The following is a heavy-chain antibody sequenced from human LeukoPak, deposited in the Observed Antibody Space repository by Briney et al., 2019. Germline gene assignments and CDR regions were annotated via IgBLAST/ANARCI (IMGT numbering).Heavy chain of an antibody. D-gene: IGHD3-22*01. Sequence: GGSLRLSCGASGFTFSSAAMRWVRQAPGKGLEWVSDISGSGGSTYYADSVKGRFTISRDNSKNTLYLQMNSLRAEGTALYYCVKSSRVVVIANHYYYYGMDVWGQGTTVTVSS. J-gene: IGHJ6*02. CDR1: GFTFSSAA. CDR3: VKSSRVVVIANHYYYYGMDV. CDR2: ISGSGGST. V-gene: IGHV3-23*01.